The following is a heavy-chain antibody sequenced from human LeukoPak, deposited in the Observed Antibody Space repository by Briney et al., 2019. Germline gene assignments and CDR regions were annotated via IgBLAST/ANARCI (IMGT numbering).Heavy chain of an antibody. CDR1: GFTVSSKY. CDR3: AKNNAVAGIFDY. J-gene: IGHJ4*02. V-gene: IGHV3-53*01. D-gene: IGHD6-19*01. CDR2: IYSGGST. Sequence: GGSLRLSCAASGFTVSSKYMSWVRQAPGKGLEWVSVIYSGGSTYYADSVKGRFTISRDNSKNTLYLQMNSLRAEDTAVYYCAKNNAVAGIFDYWGQGTLVTVSS.